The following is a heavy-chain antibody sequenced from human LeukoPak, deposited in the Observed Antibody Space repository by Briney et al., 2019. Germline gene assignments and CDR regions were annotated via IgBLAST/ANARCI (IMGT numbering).Heavy chain of an antibody. J-gene: IGHJ4*02. D-gene: IGHD1-1*01. CDR1: GFTFRSYA. CDR3: ARDPGSYYFDY. V-gene: IGHV3-30-3*01. CDR2: ISYDGSNK. Sequence: GRSLRLSCADSGFTFRSYAMHWVRQAPGKGLEWVAVISYDGSNKYYADSVKGRFTISRDNSKNTLHLQMSSLRAEDTAVYYCARDPGSYYFDYWGQGTLVTVSS.